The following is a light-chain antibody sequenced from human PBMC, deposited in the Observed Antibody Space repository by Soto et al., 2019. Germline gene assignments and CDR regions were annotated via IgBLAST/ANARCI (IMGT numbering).Light chain of an antibody. V-gene: IGLV2-14*01. Sequence: QSALTQPASVSGSPGQSITISCTGTISDIGNYNYVSWYQQHPGKVPKLIIYEVKNRPSGVSDRFSGSKSGNTASLNISGLQADDEGDYYCSSFSANDTLILFGPGTKLTVL. CDR1: ISDIGNYNY. CDR2: EVK. CDR3: SSFSANDTLIL. J-gene: IGLJ1*01.